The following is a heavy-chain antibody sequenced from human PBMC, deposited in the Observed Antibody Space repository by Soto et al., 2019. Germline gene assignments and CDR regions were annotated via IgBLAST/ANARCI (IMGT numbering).Heavy chain of an antibody. CDR1: GFTFSSYW. D-gene: IGHD5-12*01. V-gene: IGHV3-7*01. CDR2: IKQDGSEK. Sequence: GGSLRLSCAASGFTFSSYWMSWVRQAPGKGLEWVANIKQDGSEKYYVDSVKGRFTISRDNAKNSLYLQMNSLRAEDTAVYYCARAGDSGYDYGDAFDIWGQGTMVTVSS. J-gene: IGHJ3*02. CDR3: ARAGDSGYDYGDAFDI.